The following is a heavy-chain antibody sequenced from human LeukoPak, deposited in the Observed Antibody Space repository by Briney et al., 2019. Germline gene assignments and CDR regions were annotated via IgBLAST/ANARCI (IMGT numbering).Heavy chain of an antibody. J-gene: IGHJ6*03. D-gene: IGHD3-3*01. CDR2: INHSGST. CDR1: GGSFSGYY. CDR3: ARGGYDFWSGYWVRFYYYYMDV. V-gene: IGHV4-34*01. Sequence: SETLSLTCAVYGGSFSGYYWSWIRQPPGKGLEWIGEINHSGSTNYNPSLKSRVTISVDTSKNQFSLKLSSVAAADTAVYYCARGGYDFWSGYWVRFYYYYMDVWGKGTTVTVSS.